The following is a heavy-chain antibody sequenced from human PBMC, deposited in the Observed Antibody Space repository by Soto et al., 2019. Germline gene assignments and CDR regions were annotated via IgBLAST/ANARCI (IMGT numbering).Heavy chain of an antibody. D-gene: IGHD3-3*01. CDR2: INAGNGNT. J-gene: IGHJ6*02. CDR3: AILRFWNHYYYGMDV. V-gene: IGHV1-3*01. CDR1: GYTFTSYA. Sequence: GASVKVSCKASGYTFTSYAMHWVRQAPGQRLEWMGWINAGNGNTKYSQKFQGRVTITRDTSASTAYMELSSLRSEDTAVYYCAILRFWNHYYYGMDVWGQGTTVTVSS.